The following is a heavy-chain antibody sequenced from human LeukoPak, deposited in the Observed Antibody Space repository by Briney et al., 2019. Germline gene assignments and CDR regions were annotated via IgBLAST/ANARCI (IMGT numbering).Heavy chain of an antibody. D-gene: IGHD5-24*01. Sequence: PGGSLRLSCAASGFTFSSYEMNWVRQAPGKGLEWVSYISSSGSTIYYADSVKGRFTISRDNAKNSLYLQMNSLRAEDTAVYYCARAGMRWLQFPYYFDYWGQGTLVTVSS. CDR2: ISSSGSTI. V-gene: IGHV3-48*03. CDR3: ARAGMRWLQFPYYFDY. CDR1: GFTFSSYE. J-gene: IGHJ4*02.